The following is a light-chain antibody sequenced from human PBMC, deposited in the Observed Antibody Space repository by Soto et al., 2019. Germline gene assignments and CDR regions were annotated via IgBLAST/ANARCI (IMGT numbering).Light chain of an antibody. V-gene: IGKV3-11*01. Sequence: EIVLTQSPATLCLSPGERATLSCRASQSVSSYLAWYQQKPGQAPRLLIYDASNRATGIPARFSGSGSGTDFTLTISRLQPDDFATYFCHSRAFGQGTRLEIK. CDR3: HSRA. CDR1: QSVSSY. CDR2: DAS. J-gene: IGKJ5*01.